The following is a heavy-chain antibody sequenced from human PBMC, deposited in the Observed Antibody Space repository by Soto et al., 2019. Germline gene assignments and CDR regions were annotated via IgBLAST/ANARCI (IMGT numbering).Heavy chain of an antibody. J-gene: IGHJ2*01. Sequence: QVQLVQSGAEVKKPGASVKVSCKASGYTFTGYYMHWVRQAPGQGLEWMGWINPNSGGTNYAQKLQGRGTMTRDPSISTAYMELSRLRSDDTAVYYCARVNYDFWSGYPASDWYFDLWGRGTLVTVSS. CDR2: INPNSGGT. CDR1: GYTFTGYY. CDR3: ARVNYDFWSGYPASDWYFDL. D-gene: IGHD3-3*01. V-gene: IGHV1-2*02.